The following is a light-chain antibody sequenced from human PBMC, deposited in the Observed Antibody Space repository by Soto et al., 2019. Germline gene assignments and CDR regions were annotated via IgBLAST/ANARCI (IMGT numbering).Light chain of an antibody. CDR1: QGIVND. CDR3: LQDHNYPLT. V-gene: IGKV1-6*02. Sequence: AIQMAQSPSSLSASVGDRVNITCRASQGIVNDVGWFQQKPGKAPKLLIYAAATLQSGVPSRFSGSRSGTDFTLTISSLQPEDFATYYCLQDHNYPLTFGGGNKVEIK. CDR2: AAA. J-gene: IGKJ4*01.